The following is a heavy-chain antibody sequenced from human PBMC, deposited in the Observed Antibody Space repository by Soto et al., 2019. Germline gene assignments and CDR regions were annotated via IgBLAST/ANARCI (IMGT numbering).Heavy chain of an antibody. Sequence: PGGSLRLSCAASGFTFNNYAMSWVRQAPGKGLEWVSAITGRGDSTFHADSVKGRFTISRDNTKNTLYLQMNTLSPEDTAVYYCAKGSANSRPYFFAYWGQGALVTV. CDR3: AKGSANSRPYFFAY. CDR1: GFTFNNYA. CDR2: ITGRGDST. V-gene: IGHV3-23*01. D-gene: IGHD3-22*01. J-gene: IGHJ4*02.